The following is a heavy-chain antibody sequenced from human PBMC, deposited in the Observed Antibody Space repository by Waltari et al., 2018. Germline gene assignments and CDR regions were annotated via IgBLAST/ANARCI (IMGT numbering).Heavy chain of an antibody. CDR1: GGSISSSSYY. D-gene: IGHD7-27*01. V-gene: IGHV4-39*07. J-gene: IGHJ4*02. CDR2: IYYSGST. Sequence: QLQLQESGPGLVKPSETLSLTCTVPGGSISSSSYYWGWIRQPPGKGLEWIGSIYYSGSTYYNPSLKSRVTISVDTSKNQFSLKLSSVTAADTAVYYCWGRQQLTGDQGTDYWGQGTLVTVSS. CDR3: WGRQQLTGDQGTDY.